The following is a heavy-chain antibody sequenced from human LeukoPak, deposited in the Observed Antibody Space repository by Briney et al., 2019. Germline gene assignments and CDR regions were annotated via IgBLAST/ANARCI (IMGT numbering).Heavy chain of an antibody. V-gene: IGHV4-4*09. J-gene: IGHJ3*02. CDR1: GGSISSYY. CDR3: ARRWYSWHDHAFDI. D-gene: IGHD1-1*01. CDR2: IYTSGST. Sequence: SETLSLTCNVSGGSISSYYWGWIRQPPGKGLEWFGYIYTSGSTNYNPSLKSRVAISVDTSKNQFSLTLSSVTAADTAVYYCARRWYSWHDHAFDIWGQGTMVTVSS.